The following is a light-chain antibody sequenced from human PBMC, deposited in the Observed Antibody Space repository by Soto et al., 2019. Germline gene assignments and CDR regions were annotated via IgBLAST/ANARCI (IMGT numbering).Light chain of an antibody. V-gene: IGKV1-39*01. J-gene: IGKJ2*01. CDR2: AAS. CDR3: QQTYSTPYT. Sequence: DIQMTQSPSSLSASVGDRVTITCRASQSIVTYLNWYQQKPGQAPKLLIYAASRLQSGVASGFSGSGSGTYFTLTISSLQPEDFATYSCQQTYSTPYTFGQGTKVDIK. CDR1: QSIVTY.